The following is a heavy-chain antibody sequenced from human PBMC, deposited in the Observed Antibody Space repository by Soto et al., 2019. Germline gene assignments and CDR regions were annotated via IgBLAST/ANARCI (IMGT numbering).Heavy chain of an antibody. CDR2: INHSGST. CDR1: GGSFSGYY. J-gene: IGHJ5*02. Sequence: SETLSLTCAVYGGSFSGYYWSWIRQPPGKGLEWIGEINHSGSTNYNPSLKSRVTISVDTSKNQFSLKLSSVTAADTAVYYCARGSVVVVVAARPNWFDPWGQGTLVTVSS. D-gene: IGHD2-15*01. CDR3: ARGSVVVVVAARPNWFDP. V-gene: IGHV4-34*01.